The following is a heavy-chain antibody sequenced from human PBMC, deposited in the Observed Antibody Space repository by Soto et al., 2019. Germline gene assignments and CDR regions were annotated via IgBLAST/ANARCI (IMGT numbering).Heavy chain of an antibody. J-gene: IGHJ6*02. CDR2: ISASNGNT. CDR1: GYTFTSYG. D-gene: IGHD2-8*01. V-gene: IGHV1-18*01. Sequence: QVQLVQSGAEVKNSGASVKVSCKASGYTFTSYGFSWVRQAPGQGLEWMGWISASNGNTNYAQKLQDRVTMTTDTSTGTAYMELMSLRSDDTATYYCARDSVRYCRDGVCYQGYYYVAMDVWGQGTTVTVS. CDR3: ARDSVRYCRDGVCYQGYYYVAMDV.